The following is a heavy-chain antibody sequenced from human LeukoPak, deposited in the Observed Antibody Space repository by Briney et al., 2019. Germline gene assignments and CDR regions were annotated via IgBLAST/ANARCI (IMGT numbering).Heavy chain of an antibody. D-gene: IGHD4-17*01. Sequence: GGSLRLSRGAFGFTFSNYALIWVRQAPGKGLEWVSAITGSGGRTYYTNSVKGRFTISRDNSRNTLFLQMNSLRVEDTAVYYCAKDPNGDYIGAFDFWGQGTMVTVSS. J-gene: IGHJ3*01. CDR1: GFTFSNYA. CDR2: ITGSGGRT. V-gene: IGHV3-23*01. CDR3: AKDPNGDYIGAFDF.